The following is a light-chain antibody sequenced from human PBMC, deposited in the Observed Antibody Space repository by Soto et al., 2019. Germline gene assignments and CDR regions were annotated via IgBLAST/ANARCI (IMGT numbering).Light chain of an antibody. CDR2: DAS. CDR1: QDITNY. Sequence: DIQMTQSPSSLSASVGDRVTITCQASQDITNYLNWYQQKPGKAPKLLIYDASNLEAGVPSRFSGAGSGTAFIFTISSLQPEDFATYYCQHYANVPITFGQGTRLEIK. CDR3: QHYANVPIT. J-gene: IGKJ5*01. V-gene: IGKV1-33*01.